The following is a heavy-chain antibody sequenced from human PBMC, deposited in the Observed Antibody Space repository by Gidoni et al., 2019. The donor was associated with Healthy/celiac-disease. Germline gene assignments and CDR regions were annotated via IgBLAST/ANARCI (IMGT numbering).Heavy chain of an antibody. J-gene: IGHJ3*02. CDR3: ARRMVRGWGYANDAFDI. CDR2: IYYSGST. Sequence: QVQLQESGPGLVKPSETLSLTCTVSGGSISRYYWSWIRQPPGKGLEWIGYIYYSGSTNYNPPLKSRVTISVDTSKNQFSLKLSSVTAADTAVYYCARRMVRGWGYANDAFDIWGQGTMVTVSS. V-gene: IGHV4-59*08. D-gene: IGHD3-10*01. CDR1: GGSISRYY.